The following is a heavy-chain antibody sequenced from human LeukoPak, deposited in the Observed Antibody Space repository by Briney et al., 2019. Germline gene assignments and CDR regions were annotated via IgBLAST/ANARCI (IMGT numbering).Heavy chain of an antibody. J-gene: IGHJ4*02. CDR3: ASIAAADSPIDY. CDR2: IIPILGIA. CDR1: GGTFSSYA. Sequence: SVNASCKASGGTFSSYAISWVRQAPGQGLEWMGRIIPILGIANYAQKFQGRVTITADKSTSTAYMELSSLRSEDTAVYYCASIAAADSPIDYWGQGTLVSVSS. V-gene: IGHV1-69*04. D-gene: IGHD6-13*01.